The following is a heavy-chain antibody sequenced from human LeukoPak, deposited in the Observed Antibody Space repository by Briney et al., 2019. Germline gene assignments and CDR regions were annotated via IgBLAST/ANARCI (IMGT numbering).Heavy chain of an antibody. CDR1: GFTFSTYS. CDR2: ISSSSSTI. V-gene: IGHV3-48*02. Sequence: GGSLRLSCGASGFTFSTYSKNWVRHAPGKGLEGVSYISSSSSTIHYAHSVKGRFTLSRDNAKNSLYLQMNSLRDEDTAVYYCARVSCGGDCNNLLWYFDLWGRGTLVTVAS. D-gene: IGHD2-21*02. J-gene: IGHJ2*01. CDR3: ARVSCGGDCNNLLWYFDL.